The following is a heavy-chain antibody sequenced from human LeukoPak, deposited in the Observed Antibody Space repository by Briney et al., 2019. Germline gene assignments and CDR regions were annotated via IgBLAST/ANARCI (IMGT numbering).Heavy chain of an antibody. V-gene: IGHV4-39*01. D-gene: IGHD4-17*01. CDR3: ARHPYGDYVNHYYYYYMDV. CDR1: GGSISSSSYY. Sequence: SETLSLTCTVSGGSISSSSYYWGWIRQPPGKGLEWIGSIYYSGSTYYNPSLKSRVTISVDTSKNQFSLKLSSVTAADTAVYYCARHPYGDYVNHYYYYYMDVWGKGTTVTISS. CDR2: IYYSGST. J-gene: IGHJ6*03.